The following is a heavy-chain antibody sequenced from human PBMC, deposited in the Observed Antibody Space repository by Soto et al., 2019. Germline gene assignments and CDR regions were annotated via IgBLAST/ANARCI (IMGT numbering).Heavy chain of an antibody. CDR2: INPNSGGT. V-gene: IGHV1-2*04. J-gene: IGHJ5*02. D-gene: IGHD1-26*01. CDR1: GYTFTGYY. CDR3: ARDGSIVGANGFDP. Sequence: ASVKVSCKASGYTFTGYYMHRERQAPGQGLEWMGWINPNSGGTNYAQKFQGWVTMTRDTSISTAYMELSRLRSDDTAVYYCARDGSIVGANGFDPWGQGTLVTVSS.